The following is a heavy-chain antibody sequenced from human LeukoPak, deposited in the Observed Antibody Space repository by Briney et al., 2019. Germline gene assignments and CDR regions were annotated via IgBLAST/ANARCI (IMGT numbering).Heavy chain of an antibody. J-gene: IGHJ4*02. D-gene: IGHD3-22*01. CDR3: ARDRGYYDSSGYSR. CDR2: IIPIFGTA. CDR1: GGTFISYA. Sequence: SVKVSCKASGGTFISYAISWVRQAPGQGLEWMGGIIPIFGTANYARKFQGRVTIPADESTSTAYMELSSLRSEDTAVYYCARDRGYYDSSGYSRWGQGTLVTVSS. V-gene: IGHV1-69*13.